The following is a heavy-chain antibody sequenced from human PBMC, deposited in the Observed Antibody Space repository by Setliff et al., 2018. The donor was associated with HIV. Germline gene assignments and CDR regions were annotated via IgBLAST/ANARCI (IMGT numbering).Heavy chain of an antibody. D-gene: IGHD3-22*01. CDR1: GYTLAEIS. V-gene: IGHV1-24*01. Sequence: AASVKVYCKVSGYTLAEISMHWVRQAPGKGLEWMGGFDPEDGEKVYAQRFQGTVTMTEDTSTDTAYMELTSLTSEDTAVYYCATITFYYDSSGSQNKKSYFFDYWGQGTLVTVSS. CDR2: FDPEDGEK. CDR3: ATITFYYDSSGSQNKKSYFFDY. J-gene: IGHJ4*02.